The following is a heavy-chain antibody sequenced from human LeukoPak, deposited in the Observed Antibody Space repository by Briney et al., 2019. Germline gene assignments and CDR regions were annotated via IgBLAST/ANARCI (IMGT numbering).Heavy chain of an antibody. J-gene: IGHJ4*02. Sequence: QPGGSLRLSCAASGFTSGIYAMIWVRHAPGKGLEWVSTINDSGGSTYYADSVKGRFTISRDNSYNTLYLQMNSLRAEDTAVYYCAKSAMSDSSGYYFDSWGQGTLVTVSS. V-gene: IGHV3-23*01. CDR2: INDSGGST. CDR3: AKSAMSDSSGYYFDS. D-gene: IGHD3-22*01. CDR1: GFTSGIYA.